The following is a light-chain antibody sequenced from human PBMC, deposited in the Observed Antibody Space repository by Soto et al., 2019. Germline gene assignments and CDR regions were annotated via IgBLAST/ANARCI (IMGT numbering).Light chain of an antibody. Sequence: QSVLTQPPSVSGAPGQRVTISCTGSSSNIGAGYDVHWYQQLPGTAPKLLIYGNSNRPPGVRDRFSGSKSGTSASLAITGLQAEDEADYYCQSYDSSLSGWVFGGGTKLTVL. J-gene: IGLJ3*02. CDR1: SSNIGAGYD. CDR2: GNS. V-gene: IGLV1-40*01. CDR3: QSYDSSLSGWV.